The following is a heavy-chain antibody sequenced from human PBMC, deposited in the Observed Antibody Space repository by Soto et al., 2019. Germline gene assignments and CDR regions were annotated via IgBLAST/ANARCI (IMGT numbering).Heavy chain of an antibody. CDR2: IYHSGST. J-gene: IGHJ4*02. Sequence: SETLSLTCAVSGGPISGGGYSWSWIRQPPGKGLEWIGYIYHSGSTYYNPSLKSRVTISVDRSKNQFSLKLSSVTAADTAVYYXARAGRDYYGSGSLAYFDYWGQGTLVTVYS. V-gene: IGHV4-30-2*01. CDR1: GGPISGGGYS. CDR3: ARAGRDYYGSGSLAYFDY. D-gene: IGHD3-10*01.